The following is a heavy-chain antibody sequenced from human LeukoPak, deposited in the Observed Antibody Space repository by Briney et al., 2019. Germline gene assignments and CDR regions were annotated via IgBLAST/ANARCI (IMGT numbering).Heavy chain of an antibody. CDR2: TRNKANSYTT. CDR3: ARGVTGYSSSWYYDYYYYYYMDV. V-gene: IGHV3-72*01. D-gene: IGHD6-13*01. J-gene: IGHJ6*03. Sequence: PGGSLRLSCAASGFTFNDHNMDWVRQAPGKGLEWVGRTRNKANSYTTEYAASVKGRFTISRDDSKNSMYLQMNSLKTEDTAVYYCARGVTGYSSSWYYDYYYYYYMDVWGKGTTVTVSS. CDR1: GFTFNDHN.